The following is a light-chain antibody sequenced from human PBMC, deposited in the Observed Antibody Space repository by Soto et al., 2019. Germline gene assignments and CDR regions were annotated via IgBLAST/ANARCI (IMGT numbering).Light chain of an antibody. CDR3: QHYNVWPLT. V-gene: IGKV3-15*01. CDR2: VAS. CDR1: QSVSSN. J-gene: IGKJ4*01. Sequence: EIVMTQSPATLSVSPGERATLSCRASQSVSSNLAWYQQKPGQTPKLLIYVASTRATGIPARFSGSGSGTELTLTISSLQSEDFAVYYCQHYNVWPLTFGGGTKVEFK.